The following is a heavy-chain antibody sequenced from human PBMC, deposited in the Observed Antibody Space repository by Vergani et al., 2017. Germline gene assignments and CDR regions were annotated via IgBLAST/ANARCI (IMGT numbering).Heavy chain of an antibody. D-gene: IGHD2-2*01. CDR1: GFTFSSYS. Sequence: EVQLVESGGGLVKPGGSLRLSCAASGFTFSSYSMNWVRQAPGKGLEWVSSISSSSSYIYYADSVKGRFTISRDNAKNSLYLQMNSLRAEDTAVYYCASDLDCSSTSCYGDWFDPWGQGTLVTVSS. V-gene: IGHV3-21*01. J-gene: IGHJ5*02. CDR3: ASDLDCSSTSCYGDWFDP. CDR2: ISSSSSYI.